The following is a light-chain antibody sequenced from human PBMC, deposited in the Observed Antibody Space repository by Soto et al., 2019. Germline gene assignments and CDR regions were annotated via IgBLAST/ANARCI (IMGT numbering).Light chain of an antibody. V-gene: IGKV1-39*01. J-gene: IGKJ3*01. Sequence: DIQMTQSPSSLSASVGDRVTISCRASENIVGYLNWYQQTPGKAPRLLVHAASSWRRGVPSRFSGSGSGTEFNFTISSLQPEDFGTYYCQQSYTTPFTFGPGTQVDI. CDR1: ENIVGY. CDR2: AAS. CDR3: QQSYTTPFT.